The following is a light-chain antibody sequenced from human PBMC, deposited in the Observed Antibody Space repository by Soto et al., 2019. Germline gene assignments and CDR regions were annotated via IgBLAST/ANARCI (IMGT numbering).Light chain of an antibody. Sequence: EIGLTQSPGTLSLSPGERATLSCRASQSLDGNFLAWYQEKVGQAPRLLIYGASSRASGIPDRFSGSGSGTEFTLTISSLQSEDFAVYYCQQYNNWPPITFGQGTRLEIK. V-gene: IGKV3D-15*01. CDR2: GAS. CDR3: QQYNNWPPIT. J-gene: IGKJ5*01. CDR1: QSLDGN.